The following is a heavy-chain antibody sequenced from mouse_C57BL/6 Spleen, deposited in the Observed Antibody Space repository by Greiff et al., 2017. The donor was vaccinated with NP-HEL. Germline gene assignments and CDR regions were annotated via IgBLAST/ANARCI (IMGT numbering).Heavy chain of an antibody. CDR3: AREGMITTTYYFDY. CDR2: IHPNSGST. Sequence: QVQLQQPGAELVKPGASVKLSCKASGYTFTSYWMHWVKQRPGQGLEWIGMIHPNSGSTNYNEKFKSKATLTVDKSSSTAYMQLSSLTSEDSAVYYCAREGMITTTYYFDYWGQGTTLTVSS. V-gene: IGHV1-64*01. D-gene: IGHD2-4*01. J-gene: IGHJ2*01. CDR1: GYTFTSYW.